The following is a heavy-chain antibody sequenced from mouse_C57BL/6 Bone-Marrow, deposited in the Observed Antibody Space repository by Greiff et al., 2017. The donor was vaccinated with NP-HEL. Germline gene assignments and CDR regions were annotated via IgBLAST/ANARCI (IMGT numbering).Heavy chain of an antibody. CDR1: GYTFTSYW. Sequence: QVQLQQPGAELVKPGASVKLSCKASGYTFTSYWMHWVKQRPGRGLEWIGRIDPSSGGTKYNEKFKSKATLTVDKPSSTAYMQLSSLTSEDSAVYSWARSWYYYGPFYFDYWGQGTTLTVSS. CDR2: IDPSSGGT. D-gene: IGHD1-2*01. V-gene: IGHV1-72*01. J-gene: IGHJ2*01. CDR3: ARSWYYYGPFYFDY.